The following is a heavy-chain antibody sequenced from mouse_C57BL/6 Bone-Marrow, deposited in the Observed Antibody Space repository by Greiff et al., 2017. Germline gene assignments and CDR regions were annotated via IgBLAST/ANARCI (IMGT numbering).Heavy chain of an antibody. Sequence: EVQLQQSGPELVKPGASVKISCKASGYTFTDYYMNWVKQSHGKSLEWIGDINPNNGGTSYNQKFKGKATLTVDTSSSTAYMELRSLTSEDSAVYYCARYYGSSYGAMDYWGQGTSVTVSS. D-gene: IGHD1-1*01. CDR3: ARYYGSSYGAMDY. J-gene: IGHJ4*01. V-gene: IGHV1-26*01. CDR1: GYTFTDYY. CDR2: INPNNGGT.